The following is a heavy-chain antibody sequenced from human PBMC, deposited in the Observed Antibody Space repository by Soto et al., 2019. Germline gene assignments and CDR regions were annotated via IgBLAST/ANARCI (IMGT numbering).Heavy chain of an antibody. V-gene: IGHV3-74*01. D-gene: IGHD6-19*01. J-gene: IGHJ6*02. CDR3: ARDRSRGEGYSSGPMGANYYYYGMDV. CDR1: GFTFSSYW. Sequence: GGSLRLSCAASGFTFSSYWMHWVRQAPGKGLVWVSRINSDGSSTSYADSVKGRFTISRDNAKNTLYLQMNSLRAEDTAVYYCARDRSRGEGYSSGPMGANYYYYGMDVWGQGTTVTVSS. CDR2: INSDGSST.